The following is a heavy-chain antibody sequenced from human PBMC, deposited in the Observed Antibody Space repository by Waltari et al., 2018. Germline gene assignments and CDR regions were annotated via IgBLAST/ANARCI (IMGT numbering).Heavy chain of an antibody. CDR1: GGSISRRRYY. CDR3: ARHWKKSGYRFDP. CDR2: IYYSGST. J-gene: IGHJ5*02. V-gene: IGHV4-39*01. D-gene: IGHD5-12*01. Sequence: QLQLQESGPGLVKPSETLSLTCTVSGGSISRRRYYWGWIRQSPGKGLEWIGSIYYSGSTDYNPTLESRVTISGDTSKNQFSLKLSSVTAADTAVYYCARHWKKSGYRFDPWGQGTLVTVSS.